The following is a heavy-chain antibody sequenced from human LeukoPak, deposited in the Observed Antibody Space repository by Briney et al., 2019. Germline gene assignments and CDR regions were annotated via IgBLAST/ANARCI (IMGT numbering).Heavy chain of an antibody. CDR3: ARAGGMGDSSGYYAIDY. CDR1: GGSISSGGYS. V-gene: IGHV4-30-2*01. CDR2: IYHSGST. Sequence: SETLSLTCAVSGGSISSGGYSWSWIRQPPGKGLEWIGYIYHSGSTYYNPSLKSRVTISVDRSKNQFSLKLSSVTAADTAVYYRARAGGMGDSSGYYAIDYWGQGTLVTVSS. J-gene: IGHJ4*02. D-gene: IGHD3-22*01.